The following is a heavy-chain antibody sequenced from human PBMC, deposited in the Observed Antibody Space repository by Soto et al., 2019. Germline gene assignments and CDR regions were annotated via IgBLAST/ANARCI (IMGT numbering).Heavy chain of an antibody. CDR1: GFTVSSNY. D-gene: IGHD5-18*01. J-gene: IGHJ6*02. V-gene: IGHV3-66*01. CDR2: IYSGGST. CDR3: AREYSYGYYYYYAMDV. Sequence: PGGSLRLSCAASGFTVSSNYMSWVRQAPGKGLEWVSVIYSGGSTYYADSVKGRFTISRDNSKNTLYLQMNSLRAEDTAVYYCAREYSYGYYYYYAMDVRGQGTMVTVSS.